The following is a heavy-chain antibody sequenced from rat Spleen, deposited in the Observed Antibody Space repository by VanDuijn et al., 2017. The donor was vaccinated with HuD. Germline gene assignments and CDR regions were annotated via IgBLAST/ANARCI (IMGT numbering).Heavy chain of an antibody. CDR2: RKYNGDS. D-gene: IGHD1-12*03. J-gene: IGHJ2*01. V-gene: IGHV2S30*01. Sequence: QVQLKESGPGLVQPSQTLSLTCTVSGFSIMDYSVDWVRQPPGKGLEWMGRRKYNGDSYYNSVLKSRLSISGDTSKSQVFLKMNSLQTEDTAIYYCTRDPHPYYYDGYYPFDYWGQGVMVTVSS. CDR1: GFSIMDYS. CDR3: TRDPHPYYYDGYYPFDY.